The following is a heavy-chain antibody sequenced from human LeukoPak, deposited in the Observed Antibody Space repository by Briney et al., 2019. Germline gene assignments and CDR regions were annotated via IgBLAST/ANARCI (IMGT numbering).Heavy chain of an antibody. Sequence: SETLSLTCTVSGGSISSGDYYWSWIRQPPGKGLEWIGYIYYSGSTYYNPSLKSRVTISVDTSKNQFSLKLSSVTAADTAVYYCATTLDYGGYGLDYWGQGTLVTVSS. V-gene: IGHV4-30-4*01. D-gene: IGHD4-17*01. CDR1: GGSISSGDYY. CDR3: ATTLDYGGYGLDY. J-gene: IGHJ4*02. CDR2: IYYSGST.